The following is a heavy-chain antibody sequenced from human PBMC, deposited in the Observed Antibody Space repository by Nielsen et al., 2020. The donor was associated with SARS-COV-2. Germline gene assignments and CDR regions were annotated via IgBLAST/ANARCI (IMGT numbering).Heavy chain of an antibody. CDR2: IDWDDDK. D-gene: IGHD5-12*01. CDR3: ARAPYSGYDSNYYYGMDV. Sequence: SGPTLVKPTQTLTLTCTFSGFSLSTSGMCVSWIRQPPGKALEWLARIDWDDDKYYSTSLKTRLTISKDTSKNQVVLTMTNMDPVDTATYYCARAPYSGYDSNYYYGMDVWGQGTTVTVSS. V-gene: IGHV2-70*11. J-gene: IGHJ6*02. CDR1: GFSLSTSGMC.